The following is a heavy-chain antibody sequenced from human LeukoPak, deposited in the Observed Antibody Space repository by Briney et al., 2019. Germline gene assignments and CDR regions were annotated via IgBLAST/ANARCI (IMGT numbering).Heavy chain of an antibody. CDR1: GGSISSSSYY. V-gene: IGHV4-39*01. D-gene: IGHD4-11*01. Sequence: PSETLSLTCTVSGGSISSSSYYWGWIRQPPGKGLEWIGSIYYSGSTYYNPSLKSRVTISVDTSKNQFSLKLSSVTAADTALYYCARSDYSSYYMDVWGKGTTATVSS. CDR3: ARSDYSSYYMDV. J-gene: IGHJ6*03. CDR2: IYYSGST.